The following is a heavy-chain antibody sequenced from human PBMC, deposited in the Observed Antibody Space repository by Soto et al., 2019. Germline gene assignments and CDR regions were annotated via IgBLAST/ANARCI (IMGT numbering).Heavy chain of an antibody. CDR3: ARREGQQLSIFDS. J-gene: IGHJ4*02. V-gene: IGHV4-59*08. Sequence: PSETLSLTCTVSGGSISSYYWSWIRQPPGKGLEWIGYIYYSGSTNYNPSLKSRVTISVDTSKNQFSLKLSSVTAADTAVYYCARREGQQLSIFDSWGQGTLVTVSS. CDR2: IYYSGST. D-gene: IGHD6-13*01. CDR1: GGSISSYY.